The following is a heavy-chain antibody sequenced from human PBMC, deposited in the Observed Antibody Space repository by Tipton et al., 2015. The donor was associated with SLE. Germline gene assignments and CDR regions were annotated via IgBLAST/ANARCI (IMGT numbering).Heavy chain of an antibody. Sequence: TLSLTCTVSGYSISSGYYWGWIRQPPGKGLEWIGEINHSGITNYKPSLKSRLTTSVDTSKNQFSLKLNSVTAADTAVYYCATSISSSWWGGAAFDIWGQGTMVTVSS. CDR1: GYSISSGYY. CDR2: INHSGIT. CDR3: ATSISSSWWGGAAFDI. D-gene: IGHD6-13*01. V-gene: IGHV4-38-2*02. J-gene: IGHJ3*02.